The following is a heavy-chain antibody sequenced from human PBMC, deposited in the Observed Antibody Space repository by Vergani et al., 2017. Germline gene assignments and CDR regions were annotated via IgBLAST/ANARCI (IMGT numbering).Heavy chain of an antibody. V-gene: IGHV4-38-2*02. Sequence: QVQLQESGPGLVKPSETLSLTCTVSGYSISSGYYWGWIRQPPGKGLEWIGSIYHSGSTYYNPSLKSRVTISVDTSKNQFSLKLSSVTAADPAVYYCARKGENXYDSSGYPRYYYYYYMDVWGKGTTVTVSS. CDR1: GYSISSGYY. J-gene: IGHJ6*03. CDR2: IYHSGST. CDR3: ARKGENXYDSSGYPRYYYYYYMDV. D-gene: IGHD3-22*01.